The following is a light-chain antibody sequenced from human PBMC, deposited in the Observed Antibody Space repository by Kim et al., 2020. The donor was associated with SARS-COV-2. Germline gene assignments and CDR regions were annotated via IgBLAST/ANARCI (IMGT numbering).Light chain of an antibody. CDR2: DAS. V-gene: IGKV1-33*01. CDR3: QQYLNLPLS. CDR1: QDIPHH. Sequence: DIQMTQSPSSLSASVGDRVTITCQASQDIPHHLSWYQQKPGKTPKLLIFDASVLGTGVPSRFSGSGSGTHFTFIISSLQPEDIATYYCQQYLNLPLSFGGGTKVDIK. J-gene: IGKJ4*01.